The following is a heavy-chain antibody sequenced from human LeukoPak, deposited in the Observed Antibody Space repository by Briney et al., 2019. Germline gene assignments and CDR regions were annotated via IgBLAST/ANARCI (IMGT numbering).Heavy chain of an antibody. D-gene: IGHD3-22*01. CDR1: GFTFTSSA. J-gene: IGHJ4*02. Sequence: PWASVKVSCKAFGFTFTSSAMQWVRQARGQRLEWIGWIVVGSGNTNYAQKFQERVTITRDMSTSTAYMELSSLRSEDTAVYYCAADPRGYYYDSSGYYSTFDYWGQGTLVTVSS. CDR2: IVVGSGNT. CDR3: AADPRGYYYDSSGYYSTFDY. V-gene: IGHV1-58*02.